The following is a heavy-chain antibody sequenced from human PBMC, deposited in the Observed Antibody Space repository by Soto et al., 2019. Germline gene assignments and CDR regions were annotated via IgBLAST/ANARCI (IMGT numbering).Heavy chain of an antibody. D-gene: IGHD4-17*01. CDR2: ISSSGSTI. J-gene: IGHJ6*02. Sequence: PGGSLRLSCAASGFTFSDYYMSWIRQAPGKGLEWVSYISSSGSTIYYADSVKGRFTISRDNAKNSLYLQMNSLRAEDTAVYYCARVKGSIRNYYYGMDVWGQGTTVTVSS. CDR3: ARVKGSIRNYYYGMDV. V-gene: IGHV3-11*01. CDR1: GFTFSDYY.